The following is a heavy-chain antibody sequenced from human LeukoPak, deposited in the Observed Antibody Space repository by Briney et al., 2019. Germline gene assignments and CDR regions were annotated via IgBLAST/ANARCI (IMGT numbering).Heavy chain of an antibody. V-gene: IGHV4-39*07. CDR3: AREVRGIDHSLDY. CDR2: IYYSGST. Sequence: SETLSLTCTVSGGSISSSSYYWGWIRQPPGKGLEWIGSIYYSGSTYYNPSLKSRVTISVDTSKNQFSLKLSSVTAADTAVYYCAREVRGIDHSLDYWGQGTLVTVSS. D-gene: IGHD1-14*01. CDR1: GGSISSSSYY. J-gene: IGHJ4*02.